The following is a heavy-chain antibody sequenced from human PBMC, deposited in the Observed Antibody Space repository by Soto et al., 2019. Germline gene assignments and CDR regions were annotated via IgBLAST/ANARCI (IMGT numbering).Heavy chain of an antibody. V-gene: IGHV3-7*01. Sequence: AGGSLRLSCAASGFTFSSYWMSWVRQAPGKGLEWVANIKQDGSEKYYVDSVKGRFTISRDNAKNSLYLQMNSLRAEDTAVYYCARDRMMGYYYGMDVWGQGTTVTVSS. CDR3: ARDRMMGYYYGMDV. CDR1: GFTFSSYW. D-gene: IGHD3-16*01. CDR2: IKQDGSEK. J-gene: IGHJ6*02.